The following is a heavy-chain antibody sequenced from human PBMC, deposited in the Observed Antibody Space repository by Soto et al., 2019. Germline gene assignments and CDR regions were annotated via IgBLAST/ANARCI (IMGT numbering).Heavy chain of an antibody. CDR2: IYYSGST. Sequence: SETLSLTCTVSGGSISSYYWSWIRQPPGKGLEWIGYIYYSGSTNYNPSLKSRVTISVDTSKNQFSMKMSSVTAADTALFYCARRASGWGGYYFDYWGQGTLVTVSS. D-gene: IGHD6-19*01. V-gene: IGHV4-59*08. CDR3: ARRASGWGGYYFDY. J-gene: IGHJ4*02. CDR1: GGSISSYY.